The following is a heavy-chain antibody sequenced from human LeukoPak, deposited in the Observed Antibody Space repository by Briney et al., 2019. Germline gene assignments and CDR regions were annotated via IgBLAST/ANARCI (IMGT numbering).Heavy chain of an antibody. D-gene: IGHD5-18*01. CDR1: GGSFSGYY. V-gene: IGHV4-34*01. CDR2: INHSGST. J-gene: IGHJ4*02. CDR3: ARGRIPRAFDH. Sequence: SETLSLTCAVYGGSFSGYYWSWIRQPPGKGLEWIGEINHSGSTNYNPSLKSRVTISVDTSKNQFSLKLSSVTAADTAVYYCARGRIPRAFDHWGQGTLVTVSS.